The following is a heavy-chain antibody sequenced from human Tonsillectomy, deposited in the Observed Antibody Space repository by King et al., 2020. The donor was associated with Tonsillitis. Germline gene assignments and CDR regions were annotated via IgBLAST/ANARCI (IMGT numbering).Heavy chain of an antibody. CDR2: ISGDGGST. V-gene: IGHV3-43*02. J-gene: IGHJ3*02. Sequence: VQLVESGGGVEQPGGSLRVSCAASGFTFDDYAMHWVRQAPGKGLEWVSLISGDGGSTYYADSVKGRFTISRDNSKNSLYLQMNSLRTEDTALYYFAKDMSLGEWAFDIWGQGTMVTVSS. CDR1: GFTFDDYA. D-gene: IGHD3-10*01. CDR3: AKDMSLGEWAFDI.